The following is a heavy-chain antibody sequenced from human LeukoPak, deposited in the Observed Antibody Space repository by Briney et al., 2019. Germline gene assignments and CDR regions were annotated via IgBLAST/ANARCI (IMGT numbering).Heavy chain of an antibody. Sequence: GGSLRLSCAASGFTFSSYWMHWVRQAPGKGLVWVSRISGDESGITFADSVKGRFSISRDNAKNTLYLQMNSLRAEDTAIYYCARRGGLGYGDLDYWGQGTLVTVSS. D-gene: IGHD4-17*01. CDR1: GFTFSSYW. CDR3: ARRGGLGYGDLDY. J-gene: IGHJ4*02. CDR2: ISGDESGI. V-gene: IGHV3-74*01.